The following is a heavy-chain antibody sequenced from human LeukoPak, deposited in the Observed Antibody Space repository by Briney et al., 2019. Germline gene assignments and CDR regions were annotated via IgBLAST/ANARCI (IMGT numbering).Heavy chain of an antibody. CDR3: ARLMGARTIYDS. V-gene: IGHV3-33*05. Sequence: GGSLRLSCAASGFTFSAYGMHWVRQAPGKGLDWVAFIQYDGRNTYYVDSVKGRFTISRDNSKDTLYLQMNSLRAEDTAVYYCARLMGARTIYDSWGQGTLVTVSS. D-gene: IGHD1-26*01. CDR1: GFTFSAYG. J-gene: IGHJ4*02. CDR2: IQYDGRNT.